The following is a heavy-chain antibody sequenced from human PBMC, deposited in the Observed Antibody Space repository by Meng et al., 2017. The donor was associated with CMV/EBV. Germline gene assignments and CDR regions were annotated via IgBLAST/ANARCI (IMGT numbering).Heavy chain of an antibody. CDR1: GFTFSSYE. J-gene: IGHJ3*02. V-gene: IGHV3-20*04. Sequence: GESLKISCAASGFTFSSYEMNWVRQAPGKGLEWVSGINWNGGSTGYADSVKGRFTISRDNAKNSLYLQMNSLRAEDTALYYCARRLWFGDAFDIWGQGTMVTVSS. D-gene: IGHD3-10*01. CDR3: ARRLWFGDAFDI. CDR2: INWNGGST.